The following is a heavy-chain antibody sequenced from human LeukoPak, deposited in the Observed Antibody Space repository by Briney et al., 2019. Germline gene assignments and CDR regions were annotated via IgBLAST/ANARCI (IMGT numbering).Heavy chain of an antibody. D-gene: IGHD6-19*01. V-gene: IGHV3-74*01. J-gene: IGHJ5*02. CDR1: GFTFSSCW. CDR3: ARDIAVAGTWFDP. CDR2: INSDGSST. Sequence: GGSLRLSCAASGFTFSSCWMHWVRQAPGKGLVWVSRINSDGSSTSYADSVKGRFTISRDNAKNTLYLQMNSLRAEDTAVYHCARDIAVAGTWFDPWGKGTLVTVSS.